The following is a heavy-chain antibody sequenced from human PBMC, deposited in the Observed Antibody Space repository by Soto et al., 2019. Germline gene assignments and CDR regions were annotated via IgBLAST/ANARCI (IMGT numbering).Heavy chain of an antibody. CDR1: GGSISSYY. Sequence: SETLSLTCTVSGGSISSYYWSWIRQPPGKGLEWIGYIYYSGSTNYNTSLKSRVTISVDTSKNQFSLKLSSVTAADTAVYYCARVRYYDSSGYHMGYLAYWGQGTLVTVSS. CDR2: IYYSGST. CDR3: ARVRYYDSSGYHMGYLAY. V-gene: IGHV4-59*01. D-gene: IGHD3-22*01. J-gene: IGHJ4*02.